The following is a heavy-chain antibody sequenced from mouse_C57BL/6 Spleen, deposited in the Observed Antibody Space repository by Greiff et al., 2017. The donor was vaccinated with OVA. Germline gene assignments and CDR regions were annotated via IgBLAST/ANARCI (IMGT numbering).Heavy chain of an antibody. D-gene: IGHD1-1*01. CDR2: IDPSDSET. CDR1: GYTFTSYW. J-gene: IGHJ4*01. CDR3: ASTVVAPYYAMDY. Sequence: LQQPGSSVKLSCKASGYTFTSYWMHWVKQRPIQGLEWIGNIDPSDSETHYNQKFKDKATLTVDKSSSTAYMQLSSLTSEDSAVYYCASTVVAPYYAMDYWGQGTSVTVSS. V-gene: IGHV1-52*01.